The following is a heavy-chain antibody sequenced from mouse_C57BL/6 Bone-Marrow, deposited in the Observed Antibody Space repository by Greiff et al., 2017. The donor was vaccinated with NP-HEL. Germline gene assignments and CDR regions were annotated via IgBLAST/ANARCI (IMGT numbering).Heavy chain of an antibody. CDR3: ARHDGYSSFAY. CDR1: GFTFSDYG. J-gene: IGHJ3*01. V-gene: IGHV5-15*01. D-gene: IGHD2-3*01. CDR2: ISNLAYSI. Sequence: EVKLQESGGGLVQPGGSLKLSCAASGFTFSDYGMAWVRQAPRKGPEWVAFISNLAYSIYYADTVTGRFTISRENAKNTLYLEMSSLRSEDTAMYYCARHDGYSSFAYWGQGTLVTVSA.